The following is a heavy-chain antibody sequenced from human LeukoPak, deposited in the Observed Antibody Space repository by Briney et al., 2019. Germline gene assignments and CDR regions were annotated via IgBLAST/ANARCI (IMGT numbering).Heavy chain of an antibody. V-gene: IGHV3-21*01. Sequence: GGSLRLSCAASGFTFSSYSMNWVRQAPGKGLEWVSSISSGSSYIYYADSVKGRFTISRDNAKNSLYLQMNSLRAEDTAVYYCARGPDPLYVWGSYLIEYYFDYWGQGTLVTVSS. CDR2: ISSGSSYI. J-gene: IGHJ4*02. CDR1: GFTFSSYS. D-gene: IGHD3-16*02. CDR3: ARGPDPLYVWGSYLIEYYFDY.